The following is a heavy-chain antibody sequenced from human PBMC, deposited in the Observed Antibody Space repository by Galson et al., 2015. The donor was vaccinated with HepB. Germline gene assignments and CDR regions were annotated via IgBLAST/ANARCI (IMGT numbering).Heavy chain of an antibody. V-gene: IGHV5-51*03. J-gene: IGHJ3*02. CDR3: WGSPNSAWYGAVDDAVDN. Sequence: QSGAEVKKPRQSLKISCKASGYTFTSYWIGCVRQMPEKGLEWMGIIYPGDSDTRYTPSVQGQVAISDDKSINPASLQWNRLKASDTAVYYWWGSPNSAWYGAVDDAVDNWGQGTLVIVSS. CDR2: IYPGDSDT. D-gene: IGHD6-19*01. CDR1: GYTFTSYW.